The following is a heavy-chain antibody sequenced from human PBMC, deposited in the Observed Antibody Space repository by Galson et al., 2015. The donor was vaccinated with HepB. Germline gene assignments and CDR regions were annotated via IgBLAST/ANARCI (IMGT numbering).Heavy chain of an antibody. CDR3: ARDSWGIAAAGNFDY. CDR1: GYTFTSYA. V-gene: IGHV1-3*01. Sequence: SVKVSCKASGYTFTSYAMHWVRQAPGQRLEWMGWINAGNGNTKYSQKFQGRVTITRDTSASTAYMELSSLRSEDTAVYYCARDSWGIAAAGNFDYWGQGTLVTVSS. J-gene: IGHJ4*02. D-gene: IGHD6-13*01. CDR2: INAGNGNT.